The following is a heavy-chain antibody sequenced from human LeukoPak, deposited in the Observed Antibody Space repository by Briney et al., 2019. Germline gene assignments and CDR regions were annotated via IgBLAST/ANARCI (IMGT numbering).Heavy chain of an antibody. CDR1: GFTFSSYA. CDR2: ISGSGDRT. Sequence: GGSLRLSCAASGFTFSSYAMTWVRQAPGKGQEWLSTISGSGDRTFYADSVKGRFTISRDNSKNTVYLQMNRLRGEDTAIYYCAKDATPYNWGQGTLVTVSS. V-gene: IGHV3-23*01. CDR3: AKDATPYN. J-gene: IGHJ4*02. D-gene: IGHD2-15*01.